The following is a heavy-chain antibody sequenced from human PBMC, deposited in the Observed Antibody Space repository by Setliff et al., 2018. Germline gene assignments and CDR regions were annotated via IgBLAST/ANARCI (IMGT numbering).Heavy chain of an antibody. CDR2: IYHSGNT. D-gene: IGHD2-15*01. CDR3: ASERESASRQTYFDS. V-gene: IGHV4-39*07. CDR1: GDSISIDDYY. Sequence: SETLSLTCTVSGDSISIDDYYWSWIRQPPGKGLEWIGTIYHSGNTYYNPSLNSRLTISVDTSKNQFSLKLSSVTAADTAVYYCASERESASRQTYFDSWGQGTLVTVSS. J-gene: IGHJ4*02.